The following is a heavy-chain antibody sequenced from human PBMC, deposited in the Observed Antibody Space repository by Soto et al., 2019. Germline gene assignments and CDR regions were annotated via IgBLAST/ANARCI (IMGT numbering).Heavy chain of an antibody. Sequence: QLQLQESGPGLVKPSETLSLTCTVSGGSISSSSYYWGWIRQPPGKGLEWIGSIYYSGSTYYNPSLKSRVTISVDTSKNQFSLKLSSVTAADTAVYYCARPNLGIAGPSYYYYMDVWGKGTTVTVSS. CDR3: ARPNLGIAGPSYYYYMDV. CDR1: GGSISSSSYY. CDR2: IYYSGST. J-gene: IGHJ6*03. D-gene: IGHD6-13*01. V-gene: IGHV4-39*01.